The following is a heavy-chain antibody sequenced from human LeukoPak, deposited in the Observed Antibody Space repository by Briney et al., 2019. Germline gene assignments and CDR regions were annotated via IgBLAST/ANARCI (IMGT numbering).Heavy chain of an antibody. CDR2: ISWNSGSI. D-gene: IGHD6-19*01. V-gene: IGHV3-9*03. J-gene: IGHJ5*02. Sequence: GGSLRLSCAASGFTFDDYAMHWVRQAPGKGLEWVSGISWNSGSIGYADSVKGRFTISRDNAKNSLYPQMNSLRAEDMALYYCAKGNRQWLNLNWFDPWGQGTLVTVSS. CDR3: AKGNRQWLNLNWFDP. CDR1: GFTFDDYA.